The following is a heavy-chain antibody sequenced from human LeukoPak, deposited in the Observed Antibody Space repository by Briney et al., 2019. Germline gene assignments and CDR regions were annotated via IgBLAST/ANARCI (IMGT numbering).Heavy chain of an antibody. Sequence: PSETLSLTCTVSGGSISSYYWSWIRQPPGKGLEWIGYIYYSGSTNYNPSLKSRVTISVDTSKNQFSLKLSSVTAADTAVYYCARGLSGYSSGWLSLGYWGQGTLVTVSS. CDR2: IYYSGST. J-gene: IGHJ4*02. CDR3: ARGLSGYSSGWLSLGY. CDR1: GGSISSYY. V-gene: IGHV4-59*01. D-gene: IGHD6-19*01.